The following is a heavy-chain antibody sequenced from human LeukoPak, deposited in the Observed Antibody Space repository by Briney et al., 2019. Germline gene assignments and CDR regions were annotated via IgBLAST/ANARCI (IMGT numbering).Heavy chain of an antibody. V-gene: IGHV3-23*01. CDR3: AEEVGDSSRPYYYYYYGMDV. CDR1: GFTFSSYA. Sequence: GGSLRLSCAASGFTFSSYAMSWVRQAPGKGLEWVSAISGSGGSTYYADSVKGRFTISRDNSKNTLYLQMNSLRAEDTAVYYCAEEVGDSSRPYYYYYYGMDVWGKGTTVTVSS. D-gene: IGHD6-13*01. J-gene: IGHJ6*04. CDR2: ISGSGGST.